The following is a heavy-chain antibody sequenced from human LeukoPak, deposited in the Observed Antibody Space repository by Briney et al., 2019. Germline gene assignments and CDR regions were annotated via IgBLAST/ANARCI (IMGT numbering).Heavy chain of an antibody. CDR3: ARNGPYGGNAKEEKDYYYYYYMDV. J-gene: IGHJ6*03. CDR1: GGSISSGSYY. D-gene: IGHD4-23*01. CDR2: IYTSGST. V-gene: IGHV4-61*02. Sequence: PSETLSLTCTVSGGSISSGSYYWSWIRQPAGKGLDWTGRIYTSGSTNYNPSLKSRVTISVDTSKNQFSLKLSSVTAAGTAVYYCARNGPYGGNAKEEKDYYYYYYMDVWGKGTTVTISS.